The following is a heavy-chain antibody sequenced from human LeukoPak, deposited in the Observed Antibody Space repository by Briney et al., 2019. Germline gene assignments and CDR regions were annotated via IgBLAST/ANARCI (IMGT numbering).Heavy chain of an antibody. Sequence: PGGSLRLSCEASGFTFRSCWMSWVRQAPGKGLEWVANIKQDGSEKYYVDTVKGRFTISRDNAKKSLYLQMNSLRAEDTAVYYCARDGLPFDYWGQGTLVTVSS. V-gene: IGHV3-7*03. CDR3: ARDGLPFDY. J-gene: IGHJ4*02. CDR2: IKQDGSEK. CDR1: GFTFRSCW.